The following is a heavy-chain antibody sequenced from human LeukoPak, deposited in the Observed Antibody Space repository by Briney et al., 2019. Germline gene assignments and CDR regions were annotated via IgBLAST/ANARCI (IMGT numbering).Heavy chain of an antibody. V-gene: IGHV1-69*04. CDR3: ARDRVGYPY. J-gene: IGHJ4*02. CDR1: GGTFSSYA. Sequence: SVKVSCKASGGTFSSYAISWVRQAPGQGLEWMGRIITILGIANYAQKFQGRVTITADKSTSTAYMELSSLRSEDTAVYYCARDRVGYPYWGQGTLVTVPS. D-gene: IGHD5-24*01. CDR2: IITILGIA.